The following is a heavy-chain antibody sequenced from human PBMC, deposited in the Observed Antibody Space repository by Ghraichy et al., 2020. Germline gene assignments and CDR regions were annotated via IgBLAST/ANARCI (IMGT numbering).Heavy chain of an antibody. CDR2: IDWDDDK. V-gene: IGHV2-70*11. CDR3: ARTGGRAGTDKYFDY. Sequence: SGPTLVKPTQTLTLTCTFSGFSLSTSGMCVSWIRQPPGKALEWLARIDWDDDKYYSTSLKTRLTISKDTSKNQVVLTMTNMDPVDTATYYCARTGGRAGTDKYFDYWGQGTLVTVSS. CDR1: GFSLSTSGMC. J-gene: IGHJ4*02. D-gene: IGHD1-1*01.